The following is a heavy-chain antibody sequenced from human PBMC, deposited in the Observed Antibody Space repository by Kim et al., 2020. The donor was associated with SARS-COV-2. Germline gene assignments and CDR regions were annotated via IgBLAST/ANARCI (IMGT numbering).Heavy chain of an antibody. CDR2: VGETGGHT. CDR1: GFSFSSHA. Sequence: VGSLRLSCAASGFSFSSHAMNWVRQAPGKGLEWLSTVGETGGHTYYADSVRGRFIISRDNSQNTLYLHMNILTAEDTAVYYCARRSSGRGHFDQWGQGTLVTVSA. CDR3: ARRSSGRGHFDQ. V-gene: IGHV3-23*01. D-gene: IGHD6-19*01. J-gene: IGHJ4*02.